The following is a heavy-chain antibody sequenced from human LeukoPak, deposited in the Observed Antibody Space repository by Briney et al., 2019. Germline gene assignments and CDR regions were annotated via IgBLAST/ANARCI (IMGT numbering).Heavy chain of an antibody. CDR1: GDTLTELS. D-gene: IGHD3-16*02. Sequence: GASAKLSCKVSGDTLTELSMNWVRQASGKGLEWMGGFDPEDGETIYAQKFQGRVTMTEDTSTDTAYMELSSLRSEDTAVYYCARGITFGGVIVNVFDIWGQGTMVTVSS. J-gene: IGHJ3*02. CDR2: FDPEDGET. V-gene: IGHV1-24*01. CDR3: ARGITFGGVIVNVFDI.